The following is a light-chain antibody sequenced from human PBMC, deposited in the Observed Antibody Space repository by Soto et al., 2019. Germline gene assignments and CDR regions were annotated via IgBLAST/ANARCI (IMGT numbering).Light chain of an antibody. J-gene: IGLJ3*02. CDR2: TNN. Sequence: QSVLTQPPSVSGTPGQRVTISCSGSSSNIGSHLVNWYQQVPGPAPRLLIYTNNQRPSGVPDRFSDSKSDTSASLAISGLQSEDEADYYCAAWDGSLQSWVFGGGTKVTVL. CDR3: AAWDGSLQSWV. CDR1: SSNIGSHL. V-gene: IGLV1-44*01.